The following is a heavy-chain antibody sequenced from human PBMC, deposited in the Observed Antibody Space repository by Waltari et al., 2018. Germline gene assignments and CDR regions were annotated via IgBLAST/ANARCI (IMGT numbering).Heavy chain of an antibody. CDR3: ARPYFNYYDSSGYYAPLDY. J-gene: IGHJ4*02. CDR2: INAGNGNT. CDR1: GYTFTSYA. V-gene: IGHV1-3*01. D-gene: IGHD3-22*01. Sequence: QVQLVQSGAEVKKPGASVKVSCKASGYTFTSYAMHWVRQATGQRLEWMGWINAGNGNTKYSQKFQGRVTITRDTSSSTAYMELSSLRSEDTAVYYCARPYFNYYDSSGYYAPLDYWGQGTLVTVSS.